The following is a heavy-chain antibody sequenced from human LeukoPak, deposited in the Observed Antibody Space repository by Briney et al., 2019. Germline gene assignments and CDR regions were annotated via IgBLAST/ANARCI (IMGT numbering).Heavy chain of an antibody. CDR2: ISGSGGST. CDR1: GFTFSSYA. Sequence: GGSLRLSCAASGFTFSSYAMSWVRQAPGKGREWVSAISGSGGSTYYADSVKGRFTISRDNSKNTLYLQMNSLRAEDTAVYYCASPPRGYCSGGSCNGGDYWGQGTLVTVSS. CDR3: ASPPRGYCSGGSCNGGDY. D-gene: IGHD2-15*01. J-gene: IGHJ4*02. V-gene: IGHV3-23*01.